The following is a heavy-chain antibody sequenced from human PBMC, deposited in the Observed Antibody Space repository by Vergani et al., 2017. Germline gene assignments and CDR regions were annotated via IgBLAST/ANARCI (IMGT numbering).Heavy chain of an antibody. V-gene: IGHV1-18*01. J-gene: IGHJ4*02. D-gene: IGHD2-2*01. CDR1: NYTFRSFG. CDR2: ISGFSGDT. CDR3: ARVGTSSKRDYFDY. Sequence: QSQLVQSGAEVRKPGASLKVSCKSFNYTFRSFGITWVRQAPGQGLEWMGWISGFSGDTNYAQKFQDRVTMTTDTSTATAYMELRNLRSDDTAVYYCARVGTSSKRDYFDYWGQGTLVTVSS.